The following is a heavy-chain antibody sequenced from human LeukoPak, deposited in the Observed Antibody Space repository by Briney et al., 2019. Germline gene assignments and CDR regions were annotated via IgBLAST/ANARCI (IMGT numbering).Heavy chain of an antibody. D-gene: IGHD1-1*01. Sequence: GGSLRLSCAASGFTFCSYSMNWVRQAPGKGLEWVSAISSSIRYIYYAASVKGRFTISRDNTQNSTYLQMSSLRAEHTALSCFAIVPENGLAYNWFDTWGQGTLVTVSS. CDR3: AIVPENGLAYNWFDT. V-gene: IGHV3-21*01. CDR1: GFTFCSYS. CDR2: ISSSIRYI. J-gene: IGHJ5*02.